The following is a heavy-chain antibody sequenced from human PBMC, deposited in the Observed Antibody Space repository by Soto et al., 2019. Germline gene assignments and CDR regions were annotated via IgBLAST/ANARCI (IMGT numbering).Heavy chain of an antibody. Sequence: QITLKESGPTLVNPTQTLTLTCSFSGFSLSTYAVAVGWIRQPPGKALEWLALIYWDDDKRYSPSLKSRLTITKDTSEDQVVLTMTNMDPRDTATYYCAHRRAGKGAYGSGSGTFDYWGQGILVTVSS. V-gene: IGHV2-5*02. CDR2: IYWDDDK. J-gene: IGHJ4*02. CDR3: AHRRAGKGAYGSGSGTFDY. D-gene: IGHD6-19*01. CDR1: GFSLSTYAVA.